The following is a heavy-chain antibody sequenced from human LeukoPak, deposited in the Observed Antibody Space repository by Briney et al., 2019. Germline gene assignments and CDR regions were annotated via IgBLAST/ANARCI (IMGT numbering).Heavy chain of an antibody. D-gene: IGHD1-26*01. Sequence: PGGSLRLSCAASGFTFSSYEMKWVRQAPGKGLEWVSYISSSGSTIYYADSVRGRFNISRDNAKNSLYLQMNSLRVEDTAVYYCARDGVGADGIDYWGQGTLVTVSS. J-gene: IGHJ4*02. V-gene: IGHV3-48*03. CDR2: ISSSGSTI. CDR3: ARDGVGADGIDY. CDR1: GFTFSSYE.